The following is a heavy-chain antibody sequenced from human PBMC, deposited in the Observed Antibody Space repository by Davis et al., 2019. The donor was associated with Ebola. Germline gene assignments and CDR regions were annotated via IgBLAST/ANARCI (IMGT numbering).Heavy chain of an antibody. D-gene: IGHD6-19*01. V-gene: IGHV3-NL1*01. J-gene: IGHJ4*02. CDR2: SGRTDKT. Sequence: GESLKISCMTSGFTFSHFGMHWVRQAPGKGLEWVSASGRTDKTYYADSVKGRFTISRDKSKNTVYLQMNSLRAEDTAVYYCAKEIGGSGWYSIDYWGQGTLVTVSS. CDR1: GFTFSHFG. CDR3: AKEIGGSGWYSIDY.